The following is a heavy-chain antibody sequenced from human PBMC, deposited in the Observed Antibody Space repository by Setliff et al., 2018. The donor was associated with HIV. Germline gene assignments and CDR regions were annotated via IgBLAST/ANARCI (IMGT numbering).Heavy chain of an antibody. V-gene: IGHV4-61*01. Sequence: SETLSLTCTVSGDSVSSRSYYWSWIRQPPGKGLEWIGYIYYSGSTNYNPPLKSRVTISVDTSKNQFSLKLGSVTAADTAVYYCARESPSSSWFYFDFWGQGTLVTVSS. J-gene: IGHJ4*02. D-gene: IGHD6-13*01. CDR3: ARESPSSSWFYFDF. CDR1: GDSVSSRSYY. CDR2: IYYSGST.